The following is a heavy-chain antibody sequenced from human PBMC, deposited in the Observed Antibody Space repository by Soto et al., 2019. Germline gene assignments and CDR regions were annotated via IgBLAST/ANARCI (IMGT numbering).Heavy chain of an antibody. J-gene: IGHJ6*02. CDR1: GGTVSSYA. CDR3: ASAMYCDGSLCYTPRYSYSYYGMDV. Sequence: QLHLVQSGAEVKKAGSSVKVSCKASGGTVSSYAITWVRQAPGKGLEWMGVFIPIFVSAHYAPKFQGRITITADESTSTAYMELSGLTSEDTAIYYCASAMYCDGSLCYTPRYSYSYYGMDVWGQGTTVTVAS. V-gene: IGHV1-69*01. CDR2: FIPIFVSA. D-gene: IGHD2-2*02.